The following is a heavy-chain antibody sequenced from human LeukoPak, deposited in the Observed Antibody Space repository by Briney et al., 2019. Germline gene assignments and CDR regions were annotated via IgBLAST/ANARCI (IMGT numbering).Heavy chain of an antibody. CDR1: GFTFRKYW. CDR2: IAANGNDK. Sequence: GGSLRLSCAASGFTFRKYWMAWVRQAPGRGLEWVATIAANGNDKDYEDALQGRFTISRDNARNSLSLRIDSLRAEDTAQYYCAREVFFQFDNWGQGALITVSS. CDR3: AREVFFQFDN. J-gene: IGHJ4*02. V-gene: IGHV3-7*03.